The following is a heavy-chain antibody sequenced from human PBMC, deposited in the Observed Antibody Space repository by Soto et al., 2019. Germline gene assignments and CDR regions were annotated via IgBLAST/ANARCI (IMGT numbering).Heavy chain of an antibody. D-gene: IGHD6-13*01. V-gene: IGHV3-11*01. CDR3: SYYFDY. J-gene: IGHJ4*02. Sequence: PGGSLRLSCAASGFTFSDYYMSWIRQAPGKGLEWVSYISSSGSTIYYADSVKGRFTISRDNAKNSLYLQMNSLRAAAGYSSSWSYYFDYWGQGTLVTVSS. CDR2: ISSSGSTI. CDR1: GFTFSDYY.